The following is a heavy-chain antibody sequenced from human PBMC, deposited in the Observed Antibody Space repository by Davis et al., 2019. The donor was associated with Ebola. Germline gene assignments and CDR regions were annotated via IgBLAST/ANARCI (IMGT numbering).Heavy chain of an antibody. J-gene: IGHJ4*02. V-gene: IGHV3-11*06. D-gene: IGHD5-12*01. CDR2: ISSSSSYT. CDR3: ARDLSVATYYFDY. Sequence: PGGSLRLSCAASGFTFSDYYMSWIRQAPGKGLEWVSYISSSSSYTNYADSVKGRFTISRDNAKNSLYLQMNSLRAEDTAVYYCARDLSVATYYFDYWGQGTLVTVSS. CDR1: GFTFSDYY.